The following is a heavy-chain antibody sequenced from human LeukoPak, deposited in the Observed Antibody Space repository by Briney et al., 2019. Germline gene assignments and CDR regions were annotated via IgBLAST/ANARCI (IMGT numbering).Heavy chain of an antibody. CDR3: ARVASKGGMDV. Sequence: SETLSLTCSVSGGSIGSYHWSWIRQPPGKGLEWIGYIHCTWNTKYNPSLKSRVYISLDRSNKQFSLRLSSVTAADTAVYYCARVASKGGMDVWGQGTTVIVSS. D-gene: IGHD5/OR15-5a*01. CDR1: GGSIGSYH. V-gene: IGHV4-59*01. CDR2: IHCTWNT. J-gene: IGHJ6*02.